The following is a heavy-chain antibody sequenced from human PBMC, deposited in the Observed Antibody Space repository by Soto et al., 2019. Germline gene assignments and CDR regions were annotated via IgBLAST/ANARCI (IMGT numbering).Heavy chain of an antibody. V-gene: IGHV4-59*01. J-gene: IGHJ2*01. D-gene: IGHD3-22*01. CDR3: ARLVVVMNDWDVGL. Sequence: QVQLQESGPGLVKSSETLSLTCSVSGGSISSFYWSWIRPPPGKGLEWIGYFYYSGGANYNPSLKTRVGIAAVTSKHLLSVRLTSVTAAGTAGYFCARLVVVMNDWDVGLWGRGTLVTVPS. CDR1: GGSISSFY. CDR2: FYYSGGA.